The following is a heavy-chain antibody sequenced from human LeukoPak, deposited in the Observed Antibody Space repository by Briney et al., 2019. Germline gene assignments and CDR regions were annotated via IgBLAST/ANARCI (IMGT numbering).Heavy chain of an antibody. CDR2: VRFDGGEK. J-gene: IGHJ4*02. CDR1: GFIFSSFG. V-gene: IGHV3-30*02. Sequence: GGSLSLSCAASGFIFSSFGIHWVRQTPGKGLEWVAFVRFDGGEKYYADSVKGRFTVSKDNSKNTLYLQINSLRPEYTAVYYCAKGGARDVWYFAYWGLGVLVTVSS. D-gene: IGHD2-8*01. CDR3: AKGGARDVWYFAY.